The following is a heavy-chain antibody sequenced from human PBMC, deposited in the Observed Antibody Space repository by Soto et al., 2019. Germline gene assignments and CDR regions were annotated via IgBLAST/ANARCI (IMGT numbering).Heavy chain of an antibody. CDR3: ATLHSPKVGYCSSTSCYAGDY. CDR2: IYYSGST. D-gene: IGHD2-2*01. V-gene: IGHV4-39*01. Sequence: PSETLSLTCTVSGGSISSSSYYWGWIRQPPGKGLEWIGSIYYSGSTYYNPSLKSRVTISVDTSKNQFSLKLSSVTAADTAVYYCATLHSPKVGYCSSTSCYAGDYWGQGTLVTVSS. J-gene: IGHJ4*02. CDR1: GGSISSSSYY.